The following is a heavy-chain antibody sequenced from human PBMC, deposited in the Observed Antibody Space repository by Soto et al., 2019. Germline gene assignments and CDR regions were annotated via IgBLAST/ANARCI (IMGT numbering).Heavy chain of an antibody. CDR3: AKSGGPPASLDVYFDY. D-gene: IGHD2-2*01. Sequence: EVQLLESGGGMVQPGESLRLSCAASGFTFASYTMTWVRQAPGKGLEWVSTINSGGDTTYYSDSVKGRFTISRDSPKNTVLLLMTRLRAEDTAVYYCAKSGGPPASLDVYFDYWGQGALVTVSS. CDR1: GFTFASYT. CDR2: INSGGDTT. V-gene: IGHV3-23*01. J-gene: IGHJ4*02.